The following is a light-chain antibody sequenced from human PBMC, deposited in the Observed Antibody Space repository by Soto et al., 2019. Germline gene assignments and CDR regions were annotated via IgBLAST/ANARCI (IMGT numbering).Light chain of an antibody. V-gene: IGKV3-15*01. CDR3: HQYNNWPWT. CDR1: QRVSSH. Sequence: ETVMTQSPVTLSVSPGDTATLSCRASQRVSSHLAWYQQKPGQAPRLLLYAASTRATGIPVRFSGSGSETEFTLTIRSLQSEDSALYYCHQYNNWPWTFGQGTKVEIK. J-gene: IGKJ1*01. CDR2: AAS.